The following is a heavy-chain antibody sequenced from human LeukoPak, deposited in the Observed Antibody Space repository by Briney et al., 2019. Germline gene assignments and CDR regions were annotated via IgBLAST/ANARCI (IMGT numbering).Heavy chain of an antibody. CDR1: GFTFSSYW. CDR2: IKQDGSEK. J-gene: IGHJ4*02. CDR3: VTLVVVPAAIPVDY. D-gene: IGHD2-2*02. Sequence: GGSLRLSCAASGFTFSSYWMSWVRQAPGRGLEWVANIKQDGSEKYYVDSVKGRFTISRDNAKNSLYLQMNSLRAEDAAVYYCVTLVVVPAAIPVDYWGQGTLVTVSS. V-gene: IGHV3-7*01.